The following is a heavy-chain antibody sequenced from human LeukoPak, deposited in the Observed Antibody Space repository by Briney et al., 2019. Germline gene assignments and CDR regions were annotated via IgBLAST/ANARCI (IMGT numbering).Heavy chain of an antibody. V-gene: IGHV3-11*05. J-gene: IGHJ4*02. CDR3: ASDQVSGVFDY. Sequence: PGGSLRLSCAGSGFIFSDFYINWIRQSPGKGLEWLAYISPDGSYTTYGDSVKGRFVISRDNAKNSVSLQMNSLGVEDTAVYFCASDQVSGVFDYWGQGDRVTVS. D-gene: IGHD5/OR15-5a*01. CDR1: GFIFSDFY. CDR2: ISPDGSYT.